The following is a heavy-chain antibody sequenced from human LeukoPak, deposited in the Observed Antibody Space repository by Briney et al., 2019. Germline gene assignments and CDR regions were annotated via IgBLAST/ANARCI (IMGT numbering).Heavy chain of an antibody. CDR3: ASVTRQVVPAAGRGGIYNWFDP. V-gene: IGHV4-59*08. CDR2: IYYSGST. Sequence: PSETLSLTCTVSGGSISSYYWSWIRQPPGKGLEWIGYIYYSGSTYYNPSLKSRVTISVDTSKNQFSLKLSSVTAADTAVYYCASVTRQVVPAAGRGGIYNWFDPWGQGTLVTVSS. D-gene: IGHD2-2*01. CDR1: GGSISSYY. J-gene: IGHJ5*02.